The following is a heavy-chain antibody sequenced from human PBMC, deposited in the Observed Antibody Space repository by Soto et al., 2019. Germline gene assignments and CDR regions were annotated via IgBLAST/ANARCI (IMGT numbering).Heavy chain of an antibody. CDR3: AIVSYSSSWWGPLDY. CDR2: IIPIFGTA. J-gene: IGHJ4*02. V-gene: IGHV1-69*01. Sequence: QVQLVQSGAEVKKPGSSVKVSCQASGGTFSSYAISWVRQAPGQGLEWMGGIIPIFGTANYAQKFQGRVTMTAYESTSTASMELSSLRSEDTAVYYGAIVSYSSSWWGPLDYWVQGPLVTVSS. CDR1: GGTFSSYA. D-gene: IGHD6-13*01.